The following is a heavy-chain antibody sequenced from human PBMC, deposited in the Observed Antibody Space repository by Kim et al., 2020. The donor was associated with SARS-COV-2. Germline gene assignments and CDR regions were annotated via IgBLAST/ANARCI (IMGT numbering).Heavy chain of an antibody. D-gene: IGHD2-15*01. V-gene: IGHV3-9*01. CDR3: AKANPTLLNAFDI. J-gene: IGHJ3*02. Sequence: YADTGKDRFTISRDNDKKSLYLRMDSLSAEDTALYYCAKANPTLLNAFDIWGQGTMVTVSS.